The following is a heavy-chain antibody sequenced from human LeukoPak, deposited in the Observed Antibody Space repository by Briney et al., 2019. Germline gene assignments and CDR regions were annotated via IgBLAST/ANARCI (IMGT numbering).Heavy chain of an antibody. CDR3: AKGNWRYFDY. CDR1: GFTVSSNY. Sequence: PGGSLRLSCAVSGFTVSSNYMSWVRQAPGKGLEWVSAISGSGGSTYYADSVKGRFTISRDNSKNTLYLQMNSLGADDTAVYYCAKGNWRYFDYWGQGTLVTVSS. J-gene: IGHJ4*02. V-gene: IGHV3-23*01. D-gene: IGHD1-1*01. CDR2: ISGSGGST.